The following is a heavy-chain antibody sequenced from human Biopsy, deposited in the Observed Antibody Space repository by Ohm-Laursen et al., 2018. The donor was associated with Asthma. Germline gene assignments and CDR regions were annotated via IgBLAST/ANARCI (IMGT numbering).Heavy chain of an antibody. CDR1: GYSLTDLS. CDR2: HDHEEGGT. J-gene: IGHJ4*02. V-gene: IGHV1-24*01. CDR3: ASDFPKDYVRYNFQF. Sequence: ASVKVSCNISGYSLTDLSMHWVRQAPGQGLEWMGGHDHEEGGTVNARRFQGRVTMAEDTSTDTAYMELSSLSSDDTAVYYCASDFPKDYVRYNFQFWGQGTLVTISS. D-gene: IGHD4-17*01.